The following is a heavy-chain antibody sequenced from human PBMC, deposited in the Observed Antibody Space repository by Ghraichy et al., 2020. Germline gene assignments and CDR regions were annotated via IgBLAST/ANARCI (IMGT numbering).Heavy chain of an antibody. J-gene: IGHJ4*02. Sequence: SQTLSLTCTVSGGSISSRSHYWGWIRQPPGQGLEWIGSIHYSGSTYYNPSLKSRVTISVDTSKNQFSLRLSSVTDADTAVYYCVRHVASTGSNFDYWGQGTLVTVSS. CDR2: IHYSGST. CDR3: VRHVASTGSNFDY. V-gene: IGHV4-39*01. CDR1: GGSISSRSHY. D-gene: IGHD1-1*01.